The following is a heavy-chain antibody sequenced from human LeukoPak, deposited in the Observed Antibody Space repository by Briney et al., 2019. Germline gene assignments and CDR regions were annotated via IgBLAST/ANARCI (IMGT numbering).Heavy chain of an antibody. Sequence: GGSLRLSCAASGFTFSSYSMNWVRQAPGKGLEWVSSISSSSSYIYYADSVKGRFTISRDNAKNSLYLQMNGLRAEDTAVYYCARGGGSGSYVDPWGQGTLVTVSS. J-gene: IGHJ5*02. CDR1: GFTFSSYS. CDR2: ISSSSSYI. V-gene: IGHV3-21*01. CDR3: ARGGGSGSYVDP. D-gene: IGHD3-10*01.